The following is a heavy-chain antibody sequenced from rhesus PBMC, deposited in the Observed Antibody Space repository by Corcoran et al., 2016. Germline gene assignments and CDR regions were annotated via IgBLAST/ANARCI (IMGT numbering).Heavy chain of an antibody. Sequence: EVQLVQSGAEVKRPGESLRISCKTSGYSFTGSWISWVRQIPGKGLEWMGMIYPGEFDTRYSPSFQGQVTISADKSISTAYLQWSSLKASDTATYYCAKDNPGWTGYYFYWGQGVLVTVSS. D-gene: IGHD3-3*01. CDR1: GYSFTGSW. CDR3: AKDNPGWTGYYFY. V-gene: IGHV5-43*01. J-gene: IGHJ4*01. CDR2: IYPGEFDT.